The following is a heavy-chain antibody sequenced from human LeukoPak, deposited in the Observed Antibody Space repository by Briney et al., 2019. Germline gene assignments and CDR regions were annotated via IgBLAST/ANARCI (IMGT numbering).Heavy chain of an antibody. CDR1: GFTFSSYS. J-gene: IGHJ5*02. CDR3: AKGRRYNILTGSYVSEVDP. V-gene: IGHV3-30*02. D-gene: IGHD3-9*01. Sequence: RPGGSLRLSCAASGFTFSSYSINWVRQAPGKGLEWVAFIRYDGSNKYYADSVKGRFTISRDNSKNTLYLQMNSLRAEDTAVYYCAKGRRYNILTGSYVSEVDPWGQGILVTVSS. CDR2: IRYDGSNK.